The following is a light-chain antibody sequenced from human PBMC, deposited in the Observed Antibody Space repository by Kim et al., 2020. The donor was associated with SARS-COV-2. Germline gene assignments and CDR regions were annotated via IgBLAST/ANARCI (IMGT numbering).Light chain of an antibody. CDR2: YDS. J-gene: IGLJ2*01. CDR1: NIGGKS. Sequence: VAPGKTSRITCGGNNIGGKSVHWYQQKPGQAPVLVLYYDSDRPSVIPARFSASNSGNTSTLAISRVEAGDEDDYYCQVWDSSSDVVFGGGTQLTVL. CDR3: QVWDSSSDVV. V-gene: IGLV3-21*04.